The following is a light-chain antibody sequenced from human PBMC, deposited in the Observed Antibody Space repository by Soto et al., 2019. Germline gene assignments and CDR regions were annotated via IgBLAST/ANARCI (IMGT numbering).Light chain of an antibody. V-gene: IGKV1-27*01. CDR2: DAS. CDR3: QKYNSAPWT. Sequence: DIQMTQSPSSLSTSIGDRVTITCRASQDISNYLAWYQQKPGKVPKRLISDASFWQSWVPSRFSGSGYGTDFTLTISSLQAEDVATYYCQKYNSAPWTFGQGTKVEIK. J-gene: IGKJ1*01. CDR1: QDISNY.